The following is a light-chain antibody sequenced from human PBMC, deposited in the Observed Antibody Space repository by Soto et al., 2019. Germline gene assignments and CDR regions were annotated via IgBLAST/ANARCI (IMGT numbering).Light chain of an antibody. Sequence: DIQMTQSPSSLSASVGDRDNMTCRASRSISRYLSWYQQKPGKAPNLLIYAAYSLQSGVPSRFSGSGSGTDFTLTISSLQPEDFATYYCQQSYSDPQTFGPGTKVDIK. CDR2: AAY. V-gene: IGKV1-39*01. CDR1: RSISRY. CDR3: QQSYSDPQT. J-gene: IGKJ3*01.